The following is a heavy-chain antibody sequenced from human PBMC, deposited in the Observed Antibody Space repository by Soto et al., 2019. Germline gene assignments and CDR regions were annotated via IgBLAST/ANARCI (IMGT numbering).Heavy chain of an antibody. CDR1: GYTFTSYG. D-gene: IGHD3-3*01. CDR2: ISAYNGNT. Sequence: QVQLVQSGAEVKKPGASVKVSCKASGYTFTSYGISWVRQAPGQGLEWMGWISAYNGNTKYAQKLQGRVTMTTDTSTSTAYMELRSLRSDDTAGYYCARDIPPTKSRYYYYYYGMDVWGQGTTVTVSS. V-gene: IGHV1-18*01. J-gene: IGHJ6*02. CDR3: ARDIPPTKSRYYYYYYGMDV.